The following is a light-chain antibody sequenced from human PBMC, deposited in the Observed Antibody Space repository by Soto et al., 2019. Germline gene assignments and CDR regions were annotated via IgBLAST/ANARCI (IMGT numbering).Light chain of an antibody. Sequence: QSVLTQPPSASGTPGQMVTISCSGSSSNIGSNTVNWYQQLPGTAPKPLIYSNNQRPSGVPDRFSGSKSGTSASLAISGLQSEDEADYYCAAWDDSLNGRVFGGGTKLTVL. CDR1: SSNIGSNT. V-gene: IGLV1-44*01. CDR3: AAWDDSLNGRV. CDR2: SNN. J-gene: IGLJ3*02.